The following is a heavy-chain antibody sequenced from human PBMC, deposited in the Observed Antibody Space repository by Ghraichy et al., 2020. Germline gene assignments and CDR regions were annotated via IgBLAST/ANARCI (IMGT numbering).Heavy chain of an antibody. V-gene: IGHV3-7*01. CDR3: SDFDY. CDR1: GFTFSNFW. J-gene: IGHJ4*02. Sequence: GGSLRLSCADSGFTFSNFWMSWVRQAPGKGPEWVANINKDGSEKNYVDSVKGRFTISRDNAKNSLYLQMNSLRAEDTAVYYCSDFDYWGQGTLVTVSS. CDR2: INKDGSEK.